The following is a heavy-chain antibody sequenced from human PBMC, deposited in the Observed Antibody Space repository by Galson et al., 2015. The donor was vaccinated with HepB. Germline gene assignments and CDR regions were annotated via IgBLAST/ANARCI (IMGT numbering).Heavy chain of an antibody. CDR3: ARDIYSPEMATITRFDY. CDR2: ISSSSSYI. V-gene: IGHV3-21*01. D-gene: IGHD5-24*01. J-gene: IGHJ4*02. Sequence: SLRLSCAASGFTFSSYSMNWVRQAPGKGLEWVSSISSSSSYIYYADSVKGRFTISRDNAKNSLYLQMNSLRAEDTAVYYCARDIYSPEMATITRFDYWGQGTLVTVSS. CDR1: GFTFSSYS.